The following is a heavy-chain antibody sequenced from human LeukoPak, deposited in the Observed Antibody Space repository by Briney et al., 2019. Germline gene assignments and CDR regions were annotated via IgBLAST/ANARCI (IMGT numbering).Heavy chain of an antibody. Sequence: GGSLRLSCAASGFTFSSYGMHWVRQAPGKGLEWVAVIWYDGSNKYYADSVKGRFTISRDNSKNTLYLQMSGLRVEDTAIYYCARNDYGDYYFDYWGQGALVTVSS. D-gene: IGHD4-17*01. CDR2: IWYDGSNK. V-gene: IGHV3-33*01. J-gene: IGHJ4*02. CDR1: GFTFSSYG. CDR3: ARNDYGDYYFDY.